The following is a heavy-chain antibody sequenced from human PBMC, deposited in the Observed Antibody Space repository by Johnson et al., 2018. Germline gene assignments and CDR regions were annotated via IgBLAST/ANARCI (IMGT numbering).Heavy chain of an antibody. J-gene: IGHJ6*03. CDR3: ARVMGGPAGIIDYYYHYMDV. CDR1: GFTFSDYY. Sequence: QVQLVQSGGGLVKPGGSLRLSCAASGFTFSDYYMSWIRQAPGKGLEWVSYISDSDSTIYYADSVKGRFTISRDKAKNTLYLQMNSLRAEDPGVYYCARVMGGPAGIIDYYYHYMDVWGKGTTVTVPS. V-gene: IGHV3-11*01. D-gene: IGHD3-10*01. CDR2: ISDSDSTI.